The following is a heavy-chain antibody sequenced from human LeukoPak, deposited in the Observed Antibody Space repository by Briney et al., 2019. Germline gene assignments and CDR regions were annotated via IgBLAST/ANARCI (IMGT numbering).Heavy chain of an antibody. CDR3: ASTPGHCSSPTCFEYFQH. V-gene: IGHV3-74*01. CDR1: GFTFSSDW. Sequence: GGSLRLSCAASGFTFSSDWMHWVRQAPGKGLVWVSRINSDEGRTSYADSVKGRFTTSRDNAKNTLYLQMNSLRAEDTAVYYCASTPGHCSSPTCFEYFQHWGQGTLVTVSS. J-gene: IGHJ1*01. CDR2: INSDEGRT. D-gene: IGHD2-2*03.